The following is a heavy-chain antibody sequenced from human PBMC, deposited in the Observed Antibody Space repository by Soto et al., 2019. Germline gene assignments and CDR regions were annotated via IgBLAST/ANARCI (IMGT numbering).Heavy chain of an antibody. Sequence: ASVKVSCKASGYTFTSYYMHWVRQAPGQGLEWMGIINPSGGSTSYAQKFQGRVTMTRDTSTSTVYMELSSLRSEDTAVYYCAEGHGSGSYYPHPHYYYYYGMDFWGQGTTVTVSS. J-gene: IGHJ6*02. D-gene: IGHD3-10*01. V-gene: IGHV1-46*01. CDR2: INPSGGST. CDR1: GYTFTSYY. CDR3: AEGHGSGSYYPHPHYYYYYGMDF.